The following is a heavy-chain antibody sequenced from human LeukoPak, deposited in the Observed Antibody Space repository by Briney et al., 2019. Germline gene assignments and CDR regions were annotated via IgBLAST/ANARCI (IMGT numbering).Heavy chain of an antibody. V-gene: IGHV3-30*02. CDR1: GFTFSSYG. CDR3: AKDTATAVGYRSWGFDY. CDR2: IRYDGSNK. D-gene: IGHD6-19*01. Sequence: GSLRLSCVASGFTFSSYGMHWVRQAPGKGLEWVAFIRYDGSNKYYADSVKGRFTISRDNSKNTLYLQMNSLRAEDTAVYYCAKDTATAVGYRSWGFDYWGQGTLVTVSS. J-gene: IGHJ4*02.